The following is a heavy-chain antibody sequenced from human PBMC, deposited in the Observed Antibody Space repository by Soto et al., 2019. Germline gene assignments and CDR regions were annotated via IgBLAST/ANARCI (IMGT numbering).Heavy chain of an antibody. V-gene: IGHV3-30-3*01. CDR2: ISYDGSNK. CDR3: AREDTMVRVFDY. Sequence: GGSLRLSCAASGFTFSSYAMHWVRQAPGKGLEWVAVISYDGSNKYYADSVKGRFTISRDNSKNTLYLQMNSLRAEDTAVYYCAREDTMVRVFDYWGQGTLVTVSS. D-gene: IGHD3-10*01. J-gene: IGHJ4*02. CDR1: GFTFSSYA.